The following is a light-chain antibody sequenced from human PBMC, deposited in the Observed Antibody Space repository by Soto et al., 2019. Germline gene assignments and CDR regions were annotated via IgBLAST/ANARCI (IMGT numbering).Light chain of an antibody. CDR3: QQCHRYLT. CDR2: GAS. V-gene: IGKV1-5*01. Sequence: IQMTQSPSTPSASVGDRVTITCRASESMSNCLAWYQQKPGKAPKLLISGASSLQSGVPSRFSGSASGTEFTLTISSLQPDDIATYYCQQCHRYLTFGQGTKVDI. CDR1: ESMSNC. J-gene: IGKJ1*01.